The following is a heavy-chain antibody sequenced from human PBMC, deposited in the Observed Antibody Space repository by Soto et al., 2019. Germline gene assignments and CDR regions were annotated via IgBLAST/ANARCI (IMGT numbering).Heavy chain of an antibody. CDR3: ARWLDYSNFFDH. CDR2: IYYSGST. D-gene: IGHD4-4*01. CDR1: GGSISSGDYY. V-gene: IGHV4-30-4*01. Sequence: PSETLSLTCTVSGGSISSGDYYWSWIRQPPGKGLEWIGYIYYSGSTYYTPSLKSRVTMSVDTSKKQFSLKLSSVTAADTAVYYCARWLDYSNFFDHWGQGTLVTVSS. J-gene: IGHJ4*02.